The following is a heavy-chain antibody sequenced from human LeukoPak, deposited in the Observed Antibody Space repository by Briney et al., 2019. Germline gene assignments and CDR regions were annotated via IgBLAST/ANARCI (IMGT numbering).Heavy chain of an antibody. Sequence: GRSLRLSCAASGFTFSSYGMHWVRQAPGKGLEWVAVIWYDGSNQYYADSVKGRFTISRDNSKNTLYLQMNSLRAEDTAVYYCARDVTMNGYNGALDYWGQGTLVTVSS. V-gene: IGHV3-33*01. CDR2: IWYDGSNQ. CDR3: ARDVTMNGYNGALDY. D-gene: IGHD5-24*01. J-gene: IGHJ4*02. CDR1: GFTFSSYG.